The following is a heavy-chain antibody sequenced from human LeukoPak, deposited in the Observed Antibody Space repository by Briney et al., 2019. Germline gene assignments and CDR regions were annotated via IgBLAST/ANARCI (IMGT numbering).Heavy chain of an antibody. CDR3: ARQDNWNTNWFDP. V-gene: IGHV4-34*01. D-gene: IGHD1-20*01. J-gene: IGHJ5*02. CDR2: INHSGST. CDR1: GGSFSGYY. Sequence: KASETLSLTCAVYGGSFSGYYWSWIRQPPGKGLEWTGEINHSGSTNYNPSLKSRVTISVDTSKNQFSLKLSSVTAADTAVYYCARQDNWNTNWFDPWGQGTLVTVSS.